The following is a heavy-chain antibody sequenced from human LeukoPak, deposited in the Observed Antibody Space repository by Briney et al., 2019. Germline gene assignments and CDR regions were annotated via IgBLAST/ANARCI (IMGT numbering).Heavy chain of an antibody. CDR1: GGSISSSSYY. CDR2: IYYSGST. J-gene: IGHJ6*02. V-gene: IGHV4-39*01. CDR3: ARREGLDYGDYTGYYYYYGMDV. D-gene: IGHD4-17*01. Sequence: PSETLSLTCTVSGGSISSSSYYWGWIRQPPGKGLEWIGSIYYSGSTYYNPSLKSRVTISVDTSKNQFSLKLSSVTAADTAVYYCARREGLDYGDYTGYYYYYGMDVWGQGTTVTVSS.